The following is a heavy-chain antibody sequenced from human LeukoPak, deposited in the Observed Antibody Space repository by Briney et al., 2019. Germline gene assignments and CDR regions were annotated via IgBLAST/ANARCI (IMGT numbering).Heavy chain of an antibody. V-gene: IGHV3-23*01. CDR1: GFTFSSYA. D-gene: IGHD3-10*01. CDR3: ARGILWFGELVSL. Sequence: GGSLRLSCAASGFTFSSYAMSWVRQAPGKGLEWVSAISGSGGSTYYADSVKGRFTISRDNAKNSLYLQMNSLRAEDTAVYYCARGILWFGELVSLWGQGTLVTVSS. J-gene: IGHJ4*02. CDR2: ISGSGGST.